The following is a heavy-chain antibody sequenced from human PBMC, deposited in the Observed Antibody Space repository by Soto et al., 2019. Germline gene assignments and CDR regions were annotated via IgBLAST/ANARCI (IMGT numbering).Heavy chain of an antibody. Sequence: QVQLVESGEGVVQPGRSLRLSCATSGFTFSGYAIHWVRQAPGKGLEWVAILWYDGSIEYYADSVKGRFTISRDSSKTALYLQMNSLRGDDTAVYYCARDSGRGYFDYWGQGTLVTVSS. J-gene: IGHJ4*02. CDR2: LWYDGSIE. CDR3: ARDSGRGYFDY. CDR1: GFTFSGYA. D-gene: IGHD3-10*01. V-gene: IGHV3-33*01.